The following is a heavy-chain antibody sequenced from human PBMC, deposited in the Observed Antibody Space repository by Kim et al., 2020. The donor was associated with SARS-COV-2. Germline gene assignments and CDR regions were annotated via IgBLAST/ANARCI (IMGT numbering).Heavy chain of an antibody. J-gene: IGHJ5*02. CDR1: GYTLTELS. CDR2: FDPEDGET. V-gene: IGHV1-24*01. CDR3: ATSCSNTSCHWFDP. Sequence: ASVKVSCKVSGYTLTELSMHWVRQAPGKGLEWMGGFDPEDGETIYAQKFQGRVTMTEDTSTDTAYMELSSLRSEDTAVYYCATSCSNTSCHWFDPWGQGTLVTVSS. D-gene: IGHD2-2*01.